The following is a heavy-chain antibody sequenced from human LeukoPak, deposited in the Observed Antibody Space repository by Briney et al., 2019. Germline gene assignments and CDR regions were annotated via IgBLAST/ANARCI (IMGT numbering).Heavy chain of an antibody. CDR1: GGSISSSSYY. J-gene: IGHJ6*03. CDR3: ARETSQKGAHYMDA. D-gene: IGHD3-16*01. Sequence: SETLSLTCTVSGGSISSSSYYWGWIRQPPGKGLEWIGEINHSGSTNYNPSLKSRVTISVDTSKNQFSLKLSSVTAADTAVYYCARETSQKGAHYMDAWGKGTTITISS. CDR2: INHSGST. V-gene: IGHV4-39*07.